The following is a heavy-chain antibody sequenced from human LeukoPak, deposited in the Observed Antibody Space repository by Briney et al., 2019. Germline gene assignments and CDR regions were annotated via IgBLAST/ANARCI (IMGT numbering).Heavy chain of an antibody. V-gene: IGHV3-21*01. D-gene: IGHD3-22*01. J-gene: IGHJ3*02. CDR2: ISSSSSYI. CDR3: ARDHFYDSSGYYRRLDAFDI. Sequence: PGGSLRLSCAASGFTFSSYSMNWVRQAPGKGPEWVSSISSSSSYIYYADSVKGRFTISRDNAKNSLYLQMNSLRAEDTAVYYCARDHFYDSSGYYRRLDAFDIWGQGTMVTVSS. CDR1: GFTFSSYS.